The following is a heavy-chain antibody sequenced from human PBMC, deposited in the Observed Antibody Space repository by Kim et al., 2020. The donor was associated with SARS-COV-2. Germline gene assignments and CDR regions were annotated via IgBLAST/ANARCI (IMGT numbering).Heavy chain of an antibody. CDR1: GYTFTSYG. V-gene: IGHV1-18*01. Sequence: ASVKVSCKASGYTFTSYGISWVRQAPGQGLEWMGWISAYNGNTNYAQKLQGRVTMTTDTSTSTAYMELRSLRSDDTAVYYCARARRFSTLSDFDYWGQGTLVTVSS. CDR2: ISAYNGNT. D-gene: IGHD3-3*01. CDR3: ARARRFSTLSDFDY. J-gene: IGHJ4*02.